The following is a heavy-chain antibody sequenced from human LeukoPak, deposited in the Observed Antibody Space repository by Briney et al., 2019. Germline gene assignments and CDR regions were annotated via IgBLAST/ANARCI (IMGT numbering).Heavy chain of an antibody. D-gene: IGHD6-13*01. V-gene: IGHV3-30*04. Sequence: PGRSLRLSCAASGFTFSSYAMHWVRQAPGKGLEWVAVISYDGSNKYYADSVKGRFTISRDNSKNTLYLQMNSLRAEDTAVYYCARESSSWDKHGFDYWGQGTLVTVSS. CDR2: ISYDGSNK. CDR3: ARESSSWDKHGFDY. J-gene: IGHJ4*02. CDR1: GFTFSSYA.